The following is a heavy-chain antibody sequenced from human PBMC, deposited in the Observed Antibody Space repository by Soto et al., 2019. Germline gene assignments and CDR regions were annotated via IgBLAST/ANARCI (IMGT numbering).Heavy chain of an antibody. Sequence: ASVKVSCKASGYTFTSYAMHWVRQAPGQRLEWMGGINAGNGNTNYAQKFQGRVTITADESTSTAYMELSSLRSEDTAVYYCASNYYEGAVYYGMDVWGQGTTVTVSS. CDR2: INAGNGNT. J-gene: IGHJ6*02. CDR1: GYTFTSYA. CDR3: ASNYYEGAVYYGMDV. V-gene: IGHV1-3*01. D-gene: IGHD3-22*01.